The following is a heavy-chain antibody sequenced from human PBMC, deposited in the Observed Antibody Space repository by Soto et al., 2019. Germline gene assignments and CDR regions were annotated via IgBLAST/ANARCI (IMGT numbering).Heavy chain of an antibody. J-gene: IGHJ4*02. CDR1: GGSFSGYY. D-gene: IGHD3-10*01. CDR3: ARKRGSGSYYNDLEY. Sequence: SETLSLTCAVYGGSFSGYYWSWIRQPPGKGLEWIGEINHSGSTNYNPSLKSRVTISVDTSKNQFSLKLSSVTAADTAVYYCARKRGSGSYYNDLEYWGQGTLVTVSS. V-gene: IGHV4-34*01. CDR2: INHSGST.